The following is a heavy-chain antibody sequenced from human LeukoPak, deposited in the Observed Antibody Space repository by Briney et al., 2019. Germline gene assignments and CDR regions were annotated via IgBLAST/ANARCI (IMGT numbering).Heavy chain of an antibody. J-gene: IGHJ4*02. CDR1: GGSISSNSYY. CDR2: IYYSGST. CDR3: ARARFYDILTGYYDSPYFDY. Sequence: SETLSLTCAVSGGSISSNSYYWGWIRQPPGKGLEWIGSIYYSGSTYYNPSLKSRVTISVDTSKNQFSLKLSSVTAADTAVYYCARARFYDILTGYYDSPYFDYWGQGTLVTVSS. D-gene: IGHD3-9*01. V-gene: IGHV4-39*07.